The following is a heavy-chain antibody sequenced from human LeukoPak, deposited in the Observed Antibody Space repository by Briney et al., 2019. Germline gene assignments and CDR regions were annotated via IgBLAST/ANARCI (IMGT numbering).Heavy chain of an antibody. CDR2: VSGSGGST. CDR3: AKRSRDIVVVPAAIGRLSDYYYYGMDV. Sequence: PGGSLRLSCAASGFTFSSYAMSWVRQAPGKGLEWVSAVSGSGGSTYYADSVKGRFTISRDNSKNTLYLQMNSLRAEDTAVYYCAKRSRDIVVVPAAIGRLSDYYYYGMDVWGQGTTVTVSS. V-gene: IGHV3-23*01. CDR1: GFTFSSYA. J-gene: IGHJ6*02. D-gene: IGHD2-2*01.